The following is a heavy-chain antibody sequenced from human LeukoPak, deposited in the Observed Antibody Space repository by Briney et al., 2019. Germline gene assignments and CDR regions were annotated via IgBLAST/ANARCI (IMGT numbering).Heavy chain of an antibody. J-gene: IGHJ4*02. V-gene: IGHV3-30-3*01. D-gene: IGHD2-2*02. Sequence: PGGSLRLSCAASGFTFSSYAMHWVRQAPGKGLEWVAVISYDGSNKYYADSVKGRFTISRDNSKNTLYLQMNSLRAEDTAVYYCARAGVGGSYCSSTSCYSGTDYWGQGTLVTVSS. CDR1: GFTFSSYA. CDR2: ISYDGSNK. CDR3: ARAGVGGSYCSSTSCYSGTDY.